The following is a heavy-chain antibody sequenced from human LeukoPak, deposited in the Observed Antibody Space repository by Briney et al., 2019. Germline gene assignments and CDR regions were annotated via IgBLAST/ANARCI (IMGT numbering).Heavy chain of an antibody. J-gene: IGHJ6*03. D-gene: IGHD3-10*01. Sequence: PSETLSLTCTVSGGSISSYCWSWIRQPAGKGLEWIGRIYTSGSTNYNPSLKSRVTMSVDTSKNQFSLKLSSVTAADTAVYYCARYGSGTYDYYMDVWGKGTTVTVSS. CDR3: ARYGSGTYDYYMDV. CDR1: GGSISSYC. CDR2: IYTSGST. V-gene: IGHV4-4*07.